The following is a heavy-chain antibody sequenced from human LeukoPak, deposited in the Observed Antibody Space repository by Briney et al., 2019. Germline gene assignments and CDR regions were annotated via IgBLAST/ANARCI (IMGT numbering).Heavy chain of an antibody. CDR3: AKGRPSAAFPVVPEFVY. J-gene: IGHJ4*02. Sequence: GGSLRLSCTASGFTFRDNGIHWVRQAPGKGLEWAAGITDDGNHKYYGDSVKGRFTVSRDDSKNTVYLQMNSLRPDDTAVYYCAKGRPSAAFPVVPEFVYWGQGTLVTVSS. CDR2: ITDDGNHK. D-gene: IGHD2-2*01. CDR1: GFTFRDNG. V-gene: IGHV3-30*18.